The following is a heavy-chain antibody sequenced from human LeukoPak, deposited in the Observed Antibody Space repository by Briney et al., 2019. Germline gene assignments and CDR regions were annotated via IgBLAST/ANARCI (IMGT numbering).Heavy chain of an antibody. CDR3: ASRYCSGGSCYADAFDI. V-gene: IGHV1-46*01. J-gene: IGHJ3*02. D-gene: IGHD2-15*01. Sequence: ASVKVSCKASGHTFTSYYIHWVRQAPGQGLEWMGIINPSGGSTSYAQKFQGRVTMTRGTSTSTVYMELSSLRSEDTAVYYCASRYCSGGSCYADAFDIWGQGTMVTVSS. CDR2: INPSGGST. CDR1: GHTFTSYY.